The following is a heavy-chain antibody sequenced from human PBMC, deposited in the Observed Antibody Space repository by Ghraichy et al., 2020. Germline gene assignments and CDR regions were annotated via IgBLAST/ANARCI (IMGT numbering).Heavy chain of an antibody. D-gene: IGHD2-15*01. CDR1: GFTFSSYA. CDR2: ISSTGDNT. J-gene: IGHJ6*02. V-gene: IGHV3-64*01. Sequence: LSLTCEASGFTFSSYAMHWVRQAPGKGLEYVAGISSTGDNTYLANSVRGRFSISRDNSKNTLYLQMGSLRVEDMAVYYCARDLDMSYYYYYGLDVWGQGTTVTVSS. CDR3: ARDLDMSYYYYYGLDV.